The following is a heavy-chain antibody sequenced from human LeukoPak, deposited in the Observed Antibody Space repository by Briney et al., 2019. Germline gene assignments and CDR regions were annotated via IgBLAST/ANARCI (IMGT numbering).Heavy chain of an antibody. D-gene: IGHD4-11*01. CDR2: IYHSGSP. V-gene: IGHV4-59*06. J-gene: IGHJ2*01. Sequence: NPSETLSLTCTVSGGSINSYYWNWIRQHPEKGLEWIGYIYHSGSPYYNPSLKSRTSISIDTSKNQVSLKLASVTVADTAVYFCARDLGTTDSRRHWYFDLWGLGTLVTVSS. CDR1: GGSINSYY. CDR3: ARDLGTTDSRRHWYFDL.